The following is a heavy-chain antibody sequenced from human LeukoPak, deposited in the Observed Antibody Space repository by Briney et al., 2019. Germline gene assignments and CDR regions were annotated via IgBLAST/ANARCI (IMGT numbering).Heavy chain of an antibody. CDR1: GYTFTSYA. Sequence: ASVKVSCKASGYTFTSYAMHWVRQAPGQRLEWMGWINAGNGNTKYSQKFQGRVTITRDTSASTAYMELSSLRSEDTAVYYCAREYYYGSGSYYNFLNWFDPWGQGTLVTVSS. D-gene: IGHD3-10*01. CDR3: AREYYYGSGSYYNFLNWFDP. CDR2: INAGNGNT. V-gene: IGHV1-3*01. J-gene: IGHJ5*02.